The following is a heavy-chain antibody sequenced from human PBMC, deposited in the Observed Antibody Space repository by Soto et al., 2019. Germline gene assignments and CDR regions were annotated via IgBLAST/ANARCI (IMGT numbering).Heavy chain of an antibody. V-gene: IGHV4-31*03. CDR3: ARAGGYVASYLSGFNY. D-gene: IGHD3-10*01. CDR2: IHYSGST. J-gene: IGHJ4*02. CDR1: GDYISRGGYS. Sequence: TSERMSLTCTVSGDYISRGGYSWSCICPHPRKVLEWIRDIHYSGSTDYNPSLKGRMTISLDTSKNQVALELSSMAAADTAVYYCARAGGYVASYLSGFNYWGQGALVTAPQ.